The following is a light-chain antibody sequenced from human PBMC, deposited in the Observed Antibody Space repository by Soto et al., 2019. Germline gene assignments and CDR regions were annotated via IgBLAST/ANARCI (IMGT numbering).Light chain of an antibody. CDR3: QQYNDWPLT. Sequence: EIVMTQSPVTLSLSPGGRATLSCRASQSVRSNLAWYQQKPGQAPNLLIYGAFTRATGIPARFSGTGSGTEFTLTISSLQSEDFALYYCQQYNDWPLTFGQGTKVEV. CDR2: GAF. V-gene: IGKV3-15*01. J-gene: IGKJ1*01. CDR1: QSVRSN.